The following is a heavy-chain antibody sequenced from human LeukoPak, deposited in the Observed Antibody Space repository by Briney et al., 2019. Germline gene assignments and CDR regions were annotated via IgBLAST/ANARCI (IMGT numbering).Heavy chain of an antibody. Sequence: PGGSLRLSCAASGFTFSSYSMNWVRQAPGKGLEWVSSISSSSSYIYYADSVKGRFTISRDNAKNSLYLQMNSLRAEDTAVYYCARDLMWEYSSLYGYWGQGTLVTVSS. D-gene: IGHD6-6*01. V-gene: IGHV3-21*01. J-gene: IGHJ4*02. CDR3: ARDLMWEYSSLYGY. CDR2: ISSSSSYI. CDR1: GFTFSSYS.